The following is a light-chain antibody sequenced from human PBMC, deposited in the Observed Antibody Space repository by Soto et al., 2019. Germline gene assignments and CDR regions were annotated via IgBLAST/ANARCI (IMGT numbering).Light chain of an antibody. J-gene: IGLJ1*01. V-gene: IGLV2-14*01. CDR1: SSDVGGYNY. CDR2: GVT. Sequence: QSVLTQPASVSGSPGQSVTISCTGTSSDVGGYNYVSWYQQLPGEAPKLIIHGVTDRPSGVSNRFSGSKSGNTASLTVSGLQAEDEGDYYCSSYTATRTYVFGTGTKVTVL. CDR3: SSYTATRTYV.